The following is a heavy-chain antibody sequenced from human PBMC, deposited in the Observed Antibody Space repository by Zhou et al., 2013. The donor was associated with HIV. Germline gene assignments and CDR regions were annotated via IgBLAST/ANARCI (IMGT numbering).Heavy chain of an antibody. V-gene: IGHV1-69*04. CDR1: GGTFSSYA. CDR2: IIPILGIA. J-gene: IGHJ4*02. D-gene: IGHD3-9*01. Sequence: QVQLEQSGAEVRKPGSSVKVSCKASGGTFSSYAISWVRQAPGQGLEWMGRIIPILGIANYAQKFQGRVTITADKSTSTAYMELSSLRSEDTAVYYCARDWAHRAYDILTGYYGLDYWGQGTLVTVSS. CDR3: ARDWAHRAYDILTGYYGLDY.